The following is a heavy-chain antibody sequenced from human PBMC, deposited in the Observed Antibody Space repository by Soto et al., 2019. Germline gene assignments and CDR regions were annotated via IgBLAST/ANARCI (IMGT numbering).Heavy chain of an antibody. CDR2: IIPVFGTA. V-gene: IGHV1-69*01. CDR3: ARETPSAAAAYYYYGLDV. D-gene: IGHD6-13*01. CDR1: GGTFSSYF. Sequence: QVQLVQSGAEVKKAGYSVKVSCKVSGGTFSSYFINWVRQAPGQGLEWVGGIIPVFGTASYAEKFQGRVTITADESTSTAYLELSSLRPADTAVYYCARETPSAAAAYYYYGLDVWGQGTTVTVPS. J-gene: IGHJ6*02.